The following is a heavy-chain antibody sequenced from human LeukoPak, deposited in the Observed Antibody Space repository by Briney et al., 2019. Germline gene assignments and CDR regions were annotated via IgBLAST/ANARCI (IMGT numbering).Heavy chain of an antibody. D-gene: IGHD6-19*01. V-gene: IGHV1-69*04. J-gene: IGHJ3*02. CDR3: ATSVAQAVINFDI. Sequence: GASVKVSCKASRGTFSSYAISWVRQAPGQGLEWMGRIIPLLGIINYAQKFQGRVTITADKSTSIAYMELRSLTSEDTAVYYCATSVAQAVINFDIWGQGTTVTVSS. CDR1: RGTFSSYA. CDR2: IIPLLGII.